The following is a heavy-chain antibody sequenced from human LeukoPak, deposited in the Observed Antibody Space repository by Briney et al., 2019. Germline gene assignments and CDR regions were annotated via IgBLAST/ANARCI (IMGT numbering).Heavy chain of an antibody. D-gene: IGHD3-10*01. CDR1: GYTFTGYY. Sequence: RASVKVSCKASGYTFTGYYMHWVRQAPGQGLEWMGWINPNSGGTNYAQKFQGRVTMTRDTSISTAYMELSRLRSDDTAVYYCARDRAMVELLWFGEFDYWGQGTLVTVSS. J-gene: IGHJ4*02. CDR2: INPNSGGT. V-gene: IGHV1-2*02. CDR3: ARDRAMVELLWFGEFDY.